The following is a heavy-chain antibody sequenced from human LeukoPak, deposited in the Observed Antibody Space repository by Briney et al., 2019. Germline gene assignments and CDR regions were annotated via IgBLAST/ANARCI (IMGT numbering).Heavy chain of an antibody. CDR3: AREGLAMVRGVLPKEAWGWFDP. V-gene: IGHV4-38-2*02. D-gene: IGHD3-10*01. CDR1: GYSISSGYY. J-gene: IGHJ5*02. Sequence: PSETLSLTCTVSGYSISSGYYWGWIRQPPGKGLKWIGSIYHSGSTYYNPSLKSRVTISVDTSKNQFSLKLSSVTAADTAVYYCAREGLAMVRGVLPKEAWGWFDPWGQGTLVTVSS. CDR2: IYHSGST.